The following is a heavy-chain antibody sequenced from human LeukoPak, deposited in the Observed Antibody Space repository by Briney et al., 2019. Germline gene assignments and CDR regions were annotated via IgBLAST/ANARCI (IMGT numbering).Heavy chain of an antibody. CDR2: ISGSGGNS. D-gene: IGHD3-10*02. V-gene: IGHV3-23*01. CDR1: GFTFSNYA. J-gene: IGHJ6*04. CDR3: AELGITMIGGV. Sequence: GGSLRLSCAASGFTFSNYAMSWVRQAPGKGLEWVSAISGSGGNSYYADSVKGRFTISRDNSKNTLYLQMNSLRAEDTAVYYCAELGITMIGGVWGKGTTVTISS.